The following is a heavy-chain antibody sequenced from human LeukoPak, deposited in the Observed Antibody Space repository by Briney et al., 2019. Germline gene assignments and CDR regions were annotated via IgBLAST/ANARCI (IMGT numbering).Heavy chain of an antibody. Sequence: ASVKVSCKASGYTFTSYDINWVRQATGQGLEWMGWMNPNSGNTGYAQKFQGRVTITRNTSVSTAYMELSSLRSEDTAVYYCARGQRGYSYGYLIDYWGQGTLVTVSS. CDR2: MNPNSGNT. V-gene: IGHV1-8*03. D-gene: IGHD5-18*01. CDR3: ARGQRGYSYGYLIDY. CDR1: GYTFTSYD. J-gene: IGHJ4*02.